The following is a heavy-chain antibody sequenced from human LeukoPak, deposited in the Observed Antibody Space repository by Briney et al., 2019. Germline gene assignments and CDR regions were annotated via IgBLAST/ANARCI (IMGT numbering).Heavy chain of an antibody. D-gene: IGHD6-13*01. J-gene: IGHJ6*02. Sequence: SETLSLTCAVYGGSFSGYYWSWIRQPPGKGLEWIGEINHSGSTNYNPSLKSRVTISVDTSKNQFSLKLSSVTAADTAVYYCARVNWQQLAPYYYYYYGMDVWGQGTTVTVSS. CDR1: GGSFSGYY. CDR3: ARVNWQQLAPYYYYYYGMDV. CDR2: INHSGST. V-gene: IGHV4-34*01.